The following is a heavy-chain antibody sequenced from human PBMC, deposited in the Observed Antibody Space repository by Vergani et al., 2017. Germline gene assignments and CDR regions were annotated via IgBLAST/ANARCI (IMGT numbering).Heavy chain of an antibody. CDR3: ARTTFWSGYYPTIYYYYMDV. Sequence: QVQLVQSGAEVKKPGASVKVSCKASGYTFTSYYMHWVRQAPGQGLEWMGIINPSGGSTSYAQKFQGRVTMTRDTSTSTVYMELSSLRSEDTAVYYCARTTFWSGYYPTIYYYYMDVWGKGTTVTVSS. V-gene: IGHV1-46*01. J-gene: IGHJ6*03. D-gene: IGHD3-3*01. CDR2: INPSGGST. CDR1: GYTFTSYY.